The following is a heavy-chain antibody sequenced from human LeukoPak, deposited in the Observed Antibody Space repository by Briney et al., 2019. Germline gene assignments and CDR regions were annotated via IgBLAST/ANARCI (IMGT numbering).Heavy chain of an antibody. CDR2: INHSGST. Sequence: PGGSLRLSCAASGFTFSSYEMNWVRQAPGKGLEWIGEINHSGSTNYNPSLKRRVTISVDTSKNQFSLKLSSVTAADTAVYYCAREVYGGNSDGAFDIWGQGTMVTVSS. D-gene: IGHD4-23*01. J-gene: IGHJ3*02. CDR1: GFTFSSYE. V-gene: IGHV4-34*01. CDR3: AREVYGGNSDGAFDI.